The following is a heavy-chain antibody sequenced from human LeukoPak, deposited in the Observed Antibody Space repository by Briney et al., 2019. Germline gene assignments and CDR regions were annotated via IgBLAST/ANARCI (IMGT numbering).Heavy chain of an antibody. CDR3: ARGSGELLSSFDY. V-gene: IGHV1-2*02. CDR1: GYTFTGYY. CDR2: INPNSGAT. Sequence: GASVKLSCTASGYTFTGYYMHWVRQAPGQGLEWMGCINPNSGATNYEQKIQGRTTTTSNTSISTDFLKLSRMSSDDTADYYGARGSGELLSSFDYWGQGTLVTVSS. D-gene: IGHD3-10*01. J-gene: IGHJ4*02.